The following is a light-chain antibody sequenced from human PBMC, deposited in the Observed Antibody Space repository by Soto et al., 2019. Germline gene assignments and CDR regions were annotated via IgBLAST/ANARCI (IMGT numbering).Light chain of an antibody. J-gene: IGLJ2*01. Sequence: QSVLTQPPSASGTPGQRVTISCSGRSANIGNNYVCWYQHLPGTAPKLLIYYDDLLPSGVSDRFSGSKSGTSASLAISGLQSEDEADYYCAAWDDSLNGVVFGGGTKLTVL. V-gene: IGLV1-44*01. CDR3: AAWDDSLNGVV. CDR1: SANIGNNY. CDR2: YDD.